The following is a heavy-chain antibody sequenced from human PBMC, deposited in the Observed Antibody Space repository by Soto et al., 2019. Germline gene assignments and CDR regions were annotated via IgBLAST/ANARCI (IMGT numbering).Heavy chain of an antibody. D-gene: IGHD6-19*01. CDR3: ARGLIAVAADAFDI. Sequence: PSETLSLTCSVSGGSISSTTFYWGWIRQPPRQGLELIGSISYRGSTSYNPSLKSRVTVSVDTSKNQFSLRLTSVTAADTAVYYCARGLIAVAADAFDIWGQGTMVTVSS. J-gene: IGHJ3*02. CDR2: ISYRGST. CDR1: GGSISSTTFY. V-gene: IGHV4-39*01.